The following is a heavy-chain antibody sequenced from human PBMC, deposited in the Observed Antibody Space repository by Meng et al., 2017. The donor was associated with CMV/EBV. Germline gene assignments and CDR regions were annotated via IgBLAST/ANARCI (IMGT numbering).Heavy chain of an antibody. CDR1: GFTFSSYS. D-gene: IGHD3-22*01. V-gene: IGHV3-21*01. CDR2: ISSSSSYI. Sequence: GESLKISCAASGFTFSSYSMNWVRQAPGKGLEWVSSISSSSSYIYYADSVKGRFTISRDSAKNSLYLQMNSLRAEDTAVYYCARGQGRIVVNWFDPWGQGTLVTVSS. J-gene: IGHJ5*02. CDR3: ARGQGRIVVNWFDP.